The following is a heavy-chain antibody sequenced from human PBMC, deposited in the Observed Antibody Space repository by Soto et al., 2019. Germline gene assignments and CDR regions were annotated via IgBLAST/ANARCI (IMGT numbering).Heavy chain of an antibody. CDR1: SGSISSSNW. Sequence: QVQLQESGPGLVKPSGTLSLTCAVSSGSISSSNWWSWVRQPPGKGLEWIGEIYHSGSTNYNPSLKSRVTISVDKSKNQFALKLSSVTAADTAVYYCARVGGRGIAAAGPYFDYWGQGTLVTVSS. CDR2: IYHSGST. D-gene: IGHD6-13*01. J-gene: IGHJ4*02. CDR3: ARVGGRGIAAAGPYFDY. V-gene: IGHV4-4*02.